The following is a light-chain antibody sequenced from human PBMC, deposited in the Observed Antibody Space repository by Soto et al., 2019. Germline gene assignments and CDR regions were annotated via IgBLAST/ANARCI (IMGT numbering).Light chain of an antibody. V-gene: IGLV1-40*01. CDR2: DTT. CDR3: QSLDSSRIGLL. J-gene: IGLJ2*01. CDR1: HSDIGAGYG. Sequence: QSVLTQPPSVTGAPRQRVTISCTGSHSDIGAGYGVHWYQQFPHSAPQLVIYDTTNRPSGVPDRFSGSRSGTSASLAITGRQDEDEADYCCQSLDSSRIGLLFAGGTQLTVL.